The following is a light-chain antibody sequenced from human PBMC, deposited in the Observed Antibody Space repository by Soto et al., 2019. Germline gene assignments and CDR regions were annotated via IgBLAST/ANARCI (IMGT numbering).Light chain of an antibody. CDR1: QSISTW. CDR2: KAS. J-gene: IGKJ4*01. CDR3: QQYNTSPLT. V-gene: IGKV1-5*03. Sequence: DIQMTQSPSTLSASVGDRVTITCRASQSISTWLAWYQQKAGKAPKLLIYKASSLEGGVPSRFSVSGSGTDFNITIISLHPDDFATYYGQQYNTSPLTFGGGTTVDIK.